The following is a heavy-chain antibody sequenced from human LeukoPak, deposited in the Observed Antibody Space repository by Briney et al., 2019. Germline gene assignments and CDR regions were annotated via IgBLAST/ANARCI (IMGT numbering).Heavy chain of an antibody. V-gene: IGHV4-59*12. D-gene: IGHD4/OR15-4a*01. Sequence: PSETLSLTCTVSGGSISSYYWSWLRQPPGKGLEWVGYIYYSGSTNYNPSLKSRVTISVDTSKNKFSLKLSSVTAADTAVYYCARGSYGDYFDYWGQGARVTVSS. CDR1: GGSISSYY. CDR3: ARGSYGDYFDY. CDR2: IYYSGST. J-gene: IGHJ4*02.